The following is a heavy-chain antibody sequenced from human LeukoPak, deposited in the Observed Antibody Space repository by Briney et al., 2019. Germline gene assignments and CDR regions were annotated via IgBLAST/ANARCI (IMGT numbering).Heavy chain of an antibody. Sequence: GGSLRLSCAASGFTFSNYAIHWVRQAPGKGLEGVALISYDGSNKYYADSVKGRFTISRDNSKNTLYLQMNSLRADDTAVYYCAREDSSGYYYFDYWGQGTLVTVSS. CDR1: GFTFSNYA. J-gene: IGHJ4*02. V-gene: IGHV3-30*01. CDR3: AREDSSGYYYFDY. CDR2: ISYDGSNK. D-gene: IGHD3-22*01.